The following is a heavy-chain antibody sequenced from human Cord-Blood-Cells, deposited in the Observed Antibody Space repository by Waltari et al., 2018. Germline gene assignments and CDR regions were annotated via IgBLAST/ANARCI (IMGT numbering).Heavy chain of an antibody. V-gene: IGHV4-34*01. CDR1: GGSFSGYY. D-gene: IGHD2-15*01. J-gene: IGHJ4*02. CDR2: INHSGST. CDR3: ARVGDIVVVVAATSFDY. Sequence: QVQLQQWGAGLLKPSETLSLTCAVYGGSFSGYYWSWIRQPPGKGLEVIGEINHSGSTNYNPSLKSRVTISVDTSKNQFSLKLSSVTAADTAVYYCARVGDIVVVVAATSFDYWGQGTLVTVSS.